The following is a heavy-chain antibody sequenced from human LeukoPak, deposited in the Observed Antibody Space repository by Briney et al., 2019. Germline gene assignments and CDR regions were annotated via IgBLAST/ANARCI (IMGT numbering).Heavy chain of an antibody. CDR1: GFTFSSYW. Sequence: GGSLRLSCAASGFTFSSYWMSWVRQAPGKGLEWVANIKQDVSEKYYVDSVKGRFTISRDNAKNSLYLQMNSLRAEDTAVYYCARSSWYSSSWYSTLYLDYWGQGTLVTVSS. D-gene: IGHD6-13*01. CDR3: ARSSWYSSSWYSTLYLDY. CDR2: IKQDVSEK. V-gene: IGHV3-7*01. J-gene: IGHJ4*02.